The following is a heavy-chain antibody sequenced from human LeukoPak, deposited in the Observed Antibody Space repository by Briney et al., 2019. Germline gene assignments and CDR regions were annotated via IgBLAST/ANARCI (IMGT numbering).Heavy chain of an antibody. CDR3: ARDLDSSGWYGYYYYYYGMDV. V-gene: IGHV3-7*01. CDR2: IKQDGSEK. CDR1: GFTFSSYW. D-gene: IGHD6-19*01. Sequence: GGSLRLSCAASGFTFSSYWMSWVRQAPGKGLEWVGNIKQDGSEKYTVDSVKGRFTISRDNAKNSLYLQMNSLRAEDTAVYYCARDLDSSGWYGYYYYYYGMDVWGQGTTVTVPS. J-gene: IGHJ6*02.